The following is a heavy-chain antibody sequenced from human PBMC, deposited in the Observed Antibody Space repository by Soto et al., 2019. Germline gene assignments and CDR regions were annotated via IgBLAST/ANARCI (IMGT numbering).Heavy chain of an antibody. Sequence: ASVKASCNASGYTFTGNYMHWVRQAPGQGLEWMGWINPNSGGTNYAQKFQGRVTMTRDTSISTAYMELSRLRSDDTAVYYCARGIYQRITIFGVVPEGWFDPWGQGTLVTVSS. V-gene: IGHV1-2*02. CDR1: GYTFTGNY. CDR2: INPNSGGT. CDR3: ARGIYQRITIFGVVPEGWFDP. D-gene: IGHD3-3*01. J-gene: IGHJ5*02.